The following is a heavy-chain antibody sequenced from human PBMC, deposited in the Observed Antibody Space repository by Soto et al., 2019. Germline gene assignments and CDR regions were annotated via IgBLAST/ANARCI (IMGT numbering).Heavy chain of an antibody. J-gene: IGHJ5*02. CDR1: GFTFSSYS. V-gene: IGHV3-21*01. Sequence: EVQLVESGGGLVKHGGSLSLSCAASGFTFSSYSMNWVRQAPGKGLEWVSSISSSSSYTYYADSVKGRFTISRDNARNSRYLQMNSRRAEDTAVYYCARDLQEIVFGPAAIPWGQGTLVTVSS. D-gene: IGHD2-2*01. CDR2: ISSSSSYT. CDR3: ARDLQEIVFGPAAIP.